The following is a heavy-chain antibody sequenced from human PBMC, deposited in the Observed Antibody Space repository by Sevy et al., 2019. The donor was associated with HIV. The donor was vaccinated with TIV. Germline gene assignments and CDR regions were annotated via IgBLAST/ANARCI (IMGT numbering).Heavy chain of an antibody. CDR1: GYTFTSYG. J-gene: IGHJ4*02. CDR3: ARDYYYDSSGYEYFDY. Sequence: ASVKVSCKASGYTFTSYGISWVRQAPGQGLEWMGWISAYNGNTNYAQKLQGRVTMTTDTSTSTAYMELGSLRSDDTAVYYCARDYYYDSSGYEYFDYWGQGTLVTVSS. D-gene: IGHD3-22*01. CDR2: ISAYNGNT. V-gene: IGHV1-18*04.